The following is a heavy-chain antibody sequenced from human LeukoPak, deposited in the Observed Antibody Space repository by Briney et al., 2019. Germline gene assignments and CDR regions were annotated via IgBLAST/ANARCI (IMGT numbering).Heavy chain of an antibody. CDR1: GFTFTSYA. D-gene: IGHD5-12*01. CDR2: ISGGGGNS. J-gene: IGHJ6*02. V-gene: IGHV3-23*01. Sequence: GGSLRLSCAASGFTFTSYAMNWVRQAPGKGLEWVSAISGGGGNSYYADSVKGRFTISRDNSKNTLYLQMNSLRAEDTAVYYCAKDVASFYYYGMDVWGQGTTVTVSS. CDR3: AKDVASFYYYGMDV.